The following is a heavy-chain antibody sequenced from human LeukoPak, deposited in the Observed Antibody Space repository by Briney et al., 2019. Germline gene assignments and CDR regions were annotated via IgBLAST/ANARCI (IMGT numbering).Heavy chain of an antibody. V-gene: IGHV1-2*02. D-gene: IGHD6-13*01. CDR1: GYTFTGYY. J-gene: IGHJ5*02. Sequence: ASVKVSCKASGYTFTGYYMHWVRQAPGQGLEWMGWINPNSGGTNYAQKFQGRVTMTRDTSISTAYMELSRLRSDDTAVYYCARDYRVVRYSSSWYPRGWFDPWGQGTLVTVSS. CDR2: INPNSGGT. CDR3: ARDYRVVRYSSSWYPRGWFDP.